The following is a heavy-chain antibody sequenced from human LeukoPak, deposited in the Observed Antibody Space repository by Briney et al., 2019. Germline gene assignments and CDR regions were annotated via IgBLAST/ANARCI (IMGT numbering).Heavy chain of an antibody. J-gene: IGHJ4*02. Sequence: PSETLSLTCAVYGGSFSGYYWSRIRQPPGKGLEWIGEINHSGSTNYNPSLKGRVTISVDTSKNQFSLKLSSVTAADTAVYYCARGLRYFDWLLRGYFDYWGQGTLVTVSS. D-gene: IGHD3-9*01. V-gene: IGHV4-34*01. CDR1: GGSFSGYY. CDR2: INHSGST. CDR3: ARGLRYFDWLLRGYFDY.